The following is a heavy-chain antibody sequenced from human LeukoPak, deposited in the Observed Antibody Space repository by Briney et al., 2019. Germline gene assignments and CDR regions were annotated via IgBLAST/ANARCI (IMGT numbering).Heavy chain of an antibody. J-gene: IGHJ3*02. D-gene: IGHD3-22*01. V-gene: IGHV4-39*01. Sequence: SETLSLTCTVSGGSITSSTYYWGWIRQPPGKGLEWIGSIYNSGSTYYTPSLKSRVTISVDTSKSQFSLKLTSVTATDTAVYYCARHDSSGPYNAFDIWGQGTMVTVSS. CDR1: GGSITSSTYY. CDR2: IYNSGST. CDR3: ARHDSSGPYNAFDI.